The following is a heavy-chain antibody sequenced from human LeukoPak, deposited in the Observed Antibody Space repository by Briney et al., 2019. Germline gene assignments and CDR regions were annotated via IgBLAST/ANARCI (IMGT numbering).Heavy chain of an antibody. CDR1: GGSISSSSYY. Sequence: SETLSLTCTVSGGSISSSSYYWGWIRQPPGKGLEWIGSIYYSGSTYYNPSLKSRVTISVDTSKNQFSLKLSSVTAADTAVYYCARGHVIEARIAVAGGDFDYWGQGTLVTVSS. V-gene: IGHV4-39*07. D-gene: IGHD6-19*01. CDR3: ARGHVIEARIAVAGGDFDY. CDR2: IYYSGST. J-gene: IGHJ4*02.